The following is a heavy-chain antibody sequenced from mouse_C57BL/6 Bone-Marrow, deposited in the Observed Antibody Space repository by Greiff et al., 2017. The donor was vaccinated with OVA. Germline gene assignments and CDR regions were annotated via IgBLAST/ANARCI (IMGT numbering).Heavy chain of an antibody. Sequence: QVQLQQSGPELVKPGASVKISCKASGYAFSSSWMNWVKQRPGKGLEWIGRIYPGDGDTNYNGKFKGKATLTADKSSSTAYMQLSSLTSEDSAVYFCARRSPYYFDYWGQGTTLTVSS. J-gene: IGHJ2*01. V-gene: IGHV1-82*01. CDR2: IYPGDGDT. CDR1: GYAFSSSW. CDR3: ARRSPYYFDY.